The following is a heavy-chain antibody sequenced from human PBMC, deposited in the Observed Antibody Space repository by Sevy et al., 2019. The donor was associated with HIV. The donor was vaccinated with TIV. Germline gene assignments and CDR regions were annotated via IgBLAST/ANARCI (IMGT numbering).Heavy chain of an antibody. V-gene: IGHV4-34*01. J-gene: IGHJ5*02. D-gene: IGHD3-3*01. CDR2: INHSGRT. CDR1: GGSFSGYY. CDR3: ARGQSITIFGVVITRAWFDP. Sequence: SETLSLTCAVYGGSFSGYYWSWIRQPPGKGLEWIGEINHSGRTNYNPSLKSRVTISVDTSKNQFSRKQSSVTAADTAVYYCARGQSITIFGVVITRAWFDPWGQGTLVTVSS.